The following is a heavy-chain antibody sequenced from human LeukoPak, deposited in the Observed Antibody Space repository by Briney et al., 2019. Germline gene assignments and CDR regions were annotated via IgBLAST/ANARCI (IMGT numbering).Heavy chain of an antibody. V-gene: IGHV4-34*01. CDR2: IDLSGIT. CDR3: AKTSQLGSYNWFDT. D-gene: IGHD1-1*01. CDR1: GASLSDYY. J-gene: IGHJ5*02. Sequence: SETLSLTCAVYGASLSDYYWCWIRQPPGGGLEWIGEIDLSGITKYNPSFKGRIIISRDTSKNQSSLDQTSVTTADTAVYYCAKTSQLGSYNWFDTWGQGNLVTVSS.